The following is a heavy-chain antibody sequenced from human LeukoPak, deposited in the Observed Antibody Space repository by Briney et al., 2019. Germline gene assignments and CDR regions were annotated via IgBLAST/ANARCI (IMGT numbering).Heavy chain of an antibody. Sequence: GESLKISCKGSGYSFTNYWIGWVRQLPGKGLEWMGIIYPGDSDTRYSPSFQGQVTISADKSISTAYLQWSSLKASDTAMYYCARGSSVAAAGELNWFDPWGQGTLVTVSS. CDR3: ARGSSVAAAGELNWFDP. CDR2: IYPGDSDT. CDR1: GYSFTNYW. V-gene: IGHV5-51*01. D-gene: IGHD6-13*01. J-gene: IGHJ5*02.